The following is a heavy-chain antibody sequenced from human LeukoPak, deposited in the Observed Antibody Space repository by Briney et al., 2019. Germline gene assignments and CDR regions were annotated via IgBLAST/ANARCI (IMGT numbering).Heavy chain of an antibody. Sequence: PGGSLRLSCAASGFTFSSYEMNWVRQAPGKGLEWVSYISSSGSTMYYADSVKGRFTISRDNAKNSLYLQMNSLRDEDTAVYYCARDHDSSGSYAYWGQGTLVTVSS. J-gene: IGHJ4*02. V-gene: IGHV3-48*03. CDR3: ARDHDSSGSYAY. D-gene: IGHD3-22*01. CDR1: GFTFSSYE. CDR2: ISSSGSTM.